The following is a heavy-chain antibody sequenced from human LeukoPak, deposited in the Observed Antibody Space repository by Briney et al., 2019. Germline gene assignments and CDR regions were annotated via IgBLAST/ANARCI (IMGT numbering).Heavy chain of an antibody. CDR1: GFTFSSYS. Sequence: GGSLRLSCAASGFTFSSYSMNWVRQAPGTGQEWVSSISSSRSYIYYADAVKSRFTISRDNAKNSLYLQMNSLRAEDTAVYYCARNPAPWEQQLGKFWFDPWGQGTLVTVSS. D-gene: IGHD6-13*01. CDR2: ISSSRSYI. V-gene: IGHV3-21*01. J-gene: IGHJ5*02. CDR3: ARNPAPWEQQLGKFWFDP.